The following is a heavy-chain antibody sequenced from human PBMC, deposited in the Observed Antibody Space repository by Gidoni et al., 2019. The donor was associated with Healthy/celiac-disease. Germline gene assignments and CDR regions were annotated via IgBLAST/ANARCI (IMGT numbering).Heavy chain of an antibody. J-gene: IGHJ4*02. V-gene: IGHV3-33*01. D-gene: IGHD1-26*01. CDR2: IRYDVSNK. CDR1: GFTFSSFG. CDR3: ARPREGELPEYYFDY. Sequence: QVQLVESGGGVVQTGRSMRLHCAACGFTFSSFGMPWVRQAPGQGLEWVAVIRYDVSNKYDADTVKGRFTISRDNSKNTLYLQMNRLRAEDKAVYYCARPREGELPEYYFDYWGQGTLVTVSS.